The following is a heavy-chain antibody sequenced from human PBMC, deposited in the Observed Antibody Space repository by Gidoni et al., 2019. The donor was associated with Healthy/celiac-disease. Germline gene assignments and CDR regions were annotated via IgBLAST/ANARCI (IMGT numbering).Heavy chain of an antibody. D-gene: IGHD2-15*01. J-gene: IGHJ5*02. CDR1: GGSISSGGYY. V-gene: IGHV4-31*03. Sequence: QVQLQESGPGLVKPSQTLSLTCTVSGGSISSGGYYWSWIRQHPGKGLELIGYIYYSGSTYYTPSLKSRVTISVATSKNQFSLKLSSVTAADTAVYYCARDLRSGCSGGSCYSNWFDPWGQGTLVTVSS. CDR2: IYYSGST. CDR3: ARDLRSGCSGGSCYSNWFDP.